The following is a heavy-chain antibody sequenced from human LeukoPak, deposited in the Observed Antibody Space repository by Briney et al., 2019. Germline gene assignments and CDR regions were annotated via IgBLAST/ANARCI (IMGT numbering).Heavy chain of an antibody. Sequence: SETLSLTCTVSGYSISSGYYWAWIRQPPGKGLEWIGSIYHNGNTYYNPSLKSRVTISVDTSKNQFSLKLSSVTAADTAVYYCARSYYGSGYYFDYWGQGTLVTVSS. CDR2: IYHNGNT. CDR1: GYSISSGYY. J-gene: IGHJ4*02. CDR3: ARSYYGSGYYFDY. D-gene: IGHD3-10*01. V-gene: IGHV4-38-2*02.